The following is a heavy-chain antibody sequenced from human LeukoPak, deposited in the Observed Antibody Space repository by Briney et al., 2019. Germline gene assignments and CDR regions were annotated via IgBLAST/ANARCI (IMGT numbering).Heavy chain of an antibody. CDR1: GGSISSYY. J-gene: IGHJ4*02. CDR3: ARGDVVVPLDY. Sequence: SETLSLTCTVSGGSISSYYWSWVRQPPGKGLEWIGYIYYSGSTNYNPSLKSRVTISVDTSKNQFSLKLSSVTAADTAVYYCARGDVVVPLDYWGQGTLVTVSS. CDR2: IYYSGST. D-gene: IGHD2-2*01. V-gene: IGHV4-59*01.